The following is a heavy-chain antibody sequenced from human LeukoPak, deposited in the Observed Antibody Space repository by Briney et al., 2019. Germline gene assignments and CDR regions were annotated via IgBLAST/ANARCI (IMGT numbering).Heavy chain of an antibody. CDR1: GFTFSIYA. D-gene: IGHD5-12*01. V-gene: IGHV3-30-3*01. CDR2: ISYDESNK. Sequence: GRSLRLSCAASGFTFSIYAMHSGRQAPGKRLGRVAVISYDESNKYYEVSVKCRFTISRDNSKKTLYLQMNRLRAEDRAVYYCARERLESGYRGTGEYWGQGTLVPVSS. J-gene: IGHJ4*02. CDR3: ARERLESGYRGTGEY.